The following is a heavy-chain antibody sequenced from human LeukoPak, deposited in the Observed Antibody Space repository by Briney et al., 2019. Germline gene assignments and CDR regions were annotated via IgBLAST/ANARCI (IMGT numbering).Heavy chain of an antibody. D-gene: IGHD6-19*01. J-gene: IGHJ5*02. V-gene: IGHV1-46*01. Sequence: ASVTVSCKASGYTFTSYYMHWVRQAPGQGLEWMGIINPSGGSTSYAQKFQGRVTVTRDMSTSTVYMELSSLRSEDTAVYYCARGDEAGVLWGVCDPWGQGTLVTVSS. CDR2: INPSGGST. CDR1: GYTFTSYY. CDR3: ARGDEAGVLWGVCDP.